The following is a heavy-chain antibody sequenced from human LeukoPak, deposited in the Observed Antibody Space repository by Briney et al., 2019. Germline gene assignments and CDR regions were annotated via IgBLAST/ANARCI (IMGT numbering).Heavy chain of an antibody. CDR1: GFTFSGSA. CDR2: IRTKGNSYAT. V-gene: IGHV3-73*01. D-gene: IGHD3-22*01. CDR3: TTCSSGYYHFDY. J-gene: IGHJ4*02. Sequence: GGSLRLSCTASGFTFSGSAMHWVRQASGKGLEWVGRIRTKGNSYATAYAASMKGRFTISRDDSKNTAYLQMTSLKTEDTAVYYCTTCSSGYYHFDYWGQGTLVTVSS.